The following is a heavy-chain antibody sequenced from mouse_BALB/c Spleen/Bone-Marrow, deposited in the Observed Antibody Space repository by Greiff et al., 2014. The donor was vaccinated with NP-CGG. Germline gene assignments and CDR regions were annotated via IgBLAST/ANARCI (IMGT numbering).Heavy chain of an antibody. Sequence: VQLQQSGAELVKPGASVKLSCTASGFNIKDTYMHWVKQRPEQGLEWIGRIDPANGNTKYDPKFQGKATITADTSSNTAYLQLSSLTSEDTAVYYYARYYYGSSYFDYWGQGTTLTVSS. CDR2: IDPANGNT. J-gene: IGHJ2*01. CDR3: ARYYYGSSYFDY. D-gene: IGHD1-1*01. V-gene: IGHV14-3*02. CDR1: GFNIKDTY.